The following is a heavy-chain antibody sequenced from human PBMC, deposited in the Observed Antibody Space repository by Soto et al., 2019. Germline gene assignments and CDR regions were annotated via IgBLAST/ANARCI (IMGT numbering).Heavy chain of an antibody. D-gene: IGHD1-1*01. CDR1: GGSISSSSYY. J-gene: IGHJ4*02. CDR3: ARQRDGNPYFDY. V-gene: IGHV4-39*01. CDR2: IYYSGST. Sequence: QLQLQESGPGLVKPSETLSLTCTVSGGSISSSSYYWGWIRQPPGKGLEWIGSIYYSGSTYYNPSLKSRVTISVDTSKNQFSLKLSSVTAADTAVYYCARQRDGNPYFDYWGQGTLVTVSS.